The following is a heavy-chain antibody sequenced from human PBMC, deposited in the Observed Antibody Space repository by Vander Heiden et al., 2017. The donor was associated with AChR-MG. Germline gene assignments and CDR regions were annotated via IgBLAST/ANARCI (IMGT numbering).Heavy chain of an antibody. CDR2: IYYSGST. V-gene: IGHV4-59*01. J-gene: IGHJ4*02. D-gene: IGHD6-13*01. Sequence: QVQLQASGPGLVKPSETLSPTCTVPGGPISSYYWSWIRQPPGKGLEWIGYIYYSGSTNYNPSLKSRVTISVDTSKNQFSLKLSSVTAADTAVYYCAREAAAANYYFDYWGQGTLVTVSS. CDR1: GGPISSYY. CDR3: AREAAAANYYFDY.